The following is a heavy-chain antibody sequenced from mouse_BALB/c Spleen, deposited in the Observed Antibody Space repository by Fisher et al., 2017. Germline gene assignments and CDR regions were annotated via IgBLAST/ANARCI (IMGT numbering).Heavy chain of an antibody. Sequence: KFKGKATLTADKSSSTAYMQLSSLTSEDSAVYYCARGIYDGYAMDYWGQGTSVTVSS. CDR3: SEDSAVYYCARGIYDGYAMDY. D-gene: IGHD2-3*01. V-gene: IGHV1-4*01. J-gene: IGHJ4*01.